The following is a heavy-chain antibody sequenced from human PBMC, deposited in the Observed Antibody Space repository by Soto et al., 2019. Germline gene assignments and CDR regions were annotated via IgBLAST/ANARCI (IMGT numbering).Heavy chain of an antibody. CDR1: GFTFSSYG. CDR2: ISYDGSNK. D-gene: IGHD6-13*01. V-gene: IGHV3-30*18. J-gene: IGHJ6*02. Sequence: QVQLVESGGGVVQSGRSLRLSCAASGFTFSSYGMHWVRQAPGKGLEWVAVISYDGSNKYHADSVKGRFTISRDNSKNTLYLQMNSLRAEDTAVYYCAKEGSSDLPPYGYHYGMDVGGQGTTVTVSS. CDR3: AKEGSSDLPPYGYHYGMDV.